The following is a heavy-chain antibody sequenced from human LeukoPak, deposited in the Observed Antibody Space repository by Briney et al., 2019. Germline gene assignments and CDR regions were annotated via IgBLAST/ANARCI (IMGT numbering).Heavy chain of an antibody. CDR2: IYPGDSDT. V-gene: IGHV5-51*01. CDR3: ARSRYCSSTSCYFFDY. J-gene: IGHJ4*02. CDR1: GYSFTSYW. D-gene: IGHD2-2*01. Sequence: KRGESLKISCKGSGYSFTSYWIGWVRQMPGKGLEWMGIIYPGDSDTRYSPSFQGQVTISADKSISTAYLQWSSLKASDTAMYYCARSRYCSSTSCYFFDYWGQGTLVTVSS.